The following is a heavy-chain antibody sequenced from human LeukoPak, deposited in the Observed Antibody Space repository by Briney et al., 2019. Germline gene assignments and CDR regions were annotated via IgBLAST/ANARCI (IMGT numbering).Heavy chain of an antibody. CDR2: ISAYNGNT. J-gene: IGHJ6*04. CDR3: ARDSTPIVVVVAATYYYGMDV. D-gene: IGHD2-15*01. CDR1: GYTFTSYG. V-gene: IGHV1-18*04. Sequence: ASVKVSCKASGYTFTSYGISWVRQAPGQGLEWMGWISAYNGNTNYAQKLQGRVTMTTDTSTSTAYMEQRSLRSDDTAVYYCARDSTPIVVVVAATYYYGMDVWGKGTTVTVSS.